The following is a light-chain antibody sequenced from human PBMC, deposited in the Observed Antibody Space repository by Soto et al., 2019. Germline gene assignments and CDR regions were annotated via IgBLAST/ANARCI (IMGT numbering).Light chain of an antibody. CDR1: QSVSSY. V-gene: IGKV3-11*01. CDR2: DAS. CDR3: QQRSNWPIT. Sequence: EIVLTQSPATLSLSPGERATLSCRASQSVSSYLAWYKQKPGQAPRLLISDASNRATGIPARFSGSGSGTDFTLTISSLEPEDFAVYYCQQRSNWPITFGQGTRLEIK. J-gene: IGKJ5*01.